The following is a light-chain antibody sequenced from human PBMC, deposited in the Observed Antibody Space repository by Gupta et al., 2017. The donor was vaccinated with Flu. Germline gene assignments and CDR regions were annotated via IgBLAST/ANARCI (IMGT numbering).Light chain of an antibody. J-gene: IGKJ4*01. CDR3: QQYDNWPLT. CDR2: GAS. CDR1: QSIANN. V-gene: IGKV3-15*01. Sequence: EIVMTQSPATLSLSPGERATLSCRASQSIANNLAWYQKKPGQAPRLLIYGASATATGIPARFSGSGSGSVFTLTISSLQSEDFAVYYCQQYDNWPLTFGGGTKVEIK.